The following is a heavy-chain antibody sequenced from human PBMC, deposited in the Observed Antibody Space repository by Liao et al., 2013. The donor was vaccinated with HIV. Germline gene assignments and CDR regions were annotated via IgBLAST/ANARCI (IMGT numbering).Heavy chain of an antibody. Sequence: QVQLQESGPGQVKPSETLSLTCTVSGGSISSHYCNWIRQPAGKGLEWIGHIYPSGKTKYNPSLKSRVTMSVDTSKKQFSLKLSSVTAADTAVYYCAARITISGVAIPHALDIWGQGTMVTVSS. CDR3: AARITISGVAIPHALDI. CDR2: IYPSGKT. D-gene: IGHD3-3*01. V-gene: IGHV4-4*07. CDR1: GGSISSHY. J-gene: IGHJ3*02.